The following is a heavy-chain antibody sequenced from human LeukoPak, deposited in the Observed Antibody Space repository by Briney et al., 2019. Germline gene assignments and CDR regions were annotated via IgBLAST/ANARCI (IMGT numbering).Heavy chain of an antibody. CDR2: IYPGDSDT. CDR3: VRRSGFDYYFDY. CDR1: GYTFTSYW. V-gene: IGHV5-51*01. Sequence: GESLKISCKGSGYTFTSYWIGWVRQMPGKGLEWMGIIYPGDSDTRYSPSFQGQATISADKSISTAYLQWSSLKASDTVMYYCVRRSGFDYYFDYWGQGTLVTVSS. D-gene: IGHD5-12*01. J-gene: IGHJ4*02.